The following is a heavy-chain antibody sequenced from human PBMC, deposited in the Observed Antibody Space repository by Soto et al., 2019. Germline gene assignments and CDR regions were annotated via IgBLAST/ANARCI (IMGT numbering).Heavy chain of an antibody. D-gene: IGHD4-17*01. Sequence: GESLKISCKGSGYSFTSYWIGWVRQMPGKGLEWMGIIYPGDSDTRYSPSFQGQVTISADKSISTAYLQWSSLKASDTAMYYCARQPSYGDYAGWFDPWGQGTLVTVSS. J-gene: IGHJ5*02. CDR1: GYSFTSYW. CDR3: ARQPSYGDYAGWFDP. CDR2: IYPGDSDT. V-gene: IGHV5-51*01.